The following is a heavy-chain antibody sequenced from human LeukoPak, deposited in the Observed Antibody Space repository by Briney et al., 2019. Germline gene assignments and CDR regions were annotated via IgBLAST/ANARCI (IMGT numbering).Heavy chain of an antibody. CDR1: GFTFSSYA. V-gene: IGHV3-64*01. CDR2: ISSNGGST. J-gene: IGHJ4*02. CDR3: ARGHSGSYLEGHFDY. D-gene: IGHD1-26*01. Sequence: GGSLRLSCAASGFTFSSYAMHWVRQAPGKGLEYVSAISSNGGSTYYANSVKGRFTISRDNSKNSLYLQMNSLRAEDTALYYCARGHSGSYLEGHFDYWGQGTLVTVSS.